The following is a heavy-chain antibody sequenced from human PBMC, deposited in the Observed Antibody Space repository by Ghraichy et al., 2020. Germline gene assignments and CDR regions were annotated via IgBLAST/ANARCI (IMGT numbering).Heavy chain of an antibody. Sequence: ETLSLTCAVYGGSFSGYYWSWIRQPPGKGLEWIGEINHSGSTNYNPSLKSRVTISVDTSKNQFSLKLSSVTAADTAVYYWARGDRIYCSSTSCYFYYYYMDVWGKGNTVTVSS. CDR2: INHSGST. D-gene: IGHD2-2*01. CDR3: ARGDRIYCSSTSCYFYYYYMDV. V-gene: IGHV4-34*01. CDR1: GGSFSGYY. J-gene: IGHJ6*03.